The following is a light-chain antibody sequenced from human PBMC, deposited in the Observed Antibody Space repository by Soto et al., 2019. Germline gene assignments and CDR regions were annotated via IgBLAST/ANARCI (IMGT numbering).Light chain of an antibody. CDR2: DAS. CDR1: QGINSRS. V-gene: IGKV3-20*01. J-gene: IGKJ5*01. Sequence: DIVLTKSTGTLSLSPGERSTLSCGASQGINSRSLAWYQQKPGQAPRLLIYDASSRATGIPDRFSASGSGTDFTLTISSLEPEDFAVYYCQQCGSSSTSGHGTRLEIK. CDR3: QQCGSSST.